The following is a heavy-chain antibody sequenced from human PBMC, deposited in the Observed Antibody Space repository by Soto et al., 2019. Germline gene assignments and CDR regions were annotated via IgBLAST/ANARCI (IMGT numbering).Heavy chain of an antibody. D-gene: IGHD3-22*01. CDR1: GFTFSNYA. J-gene: IGHJ6*02. CDR3: ARGVYYSKHCVGMYV. Sequence: EVQLLESGGGLVQPGGSLRLSCAASGFTFSNYAMSWVRQAPGKGLEWVAAISDSGGDTYYADSVKGRFTISGDNSKNTLYLQMTSLRAEDTAVYYGARGVYYSKHCVGMYVWGQGNTVTVSS. V-gene: IGHV3-23*01. CDR2: ISDSGGDT.